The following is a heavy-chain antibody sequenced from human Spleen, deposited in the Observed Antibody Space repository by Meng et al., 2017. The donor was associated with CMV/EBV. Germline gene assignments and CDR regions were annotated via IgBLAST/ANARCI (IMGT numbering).Heavy chain of an antibody. J-gene: IGHJ3*02. V-gene: IGHV3-20*04. Sequence: GESLKISCAASGFTFDDYGMSWVRQGPGKGLEWVSGINWNGGSTGYADSVKGRFTISRDNAKNSLYLQMNSLRAEDTALYYCARNGRLSFDIWGQGTMVTVSS. CDR2: INWNGGST. D-gene: IGHD3-16*01. CDR1: GFTFDDYG. CDR3: ARNGRLSFDI.